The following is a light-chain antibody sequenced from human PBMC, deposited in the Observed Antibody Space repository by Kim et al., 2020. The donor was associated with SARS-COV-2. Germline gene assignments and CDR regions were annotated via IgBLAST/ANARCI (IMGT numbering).Light chain of an antibody. CDR1: QSVNRSF. CDR2: GAS. Sequence: LSHGERATRSCRASQSVNRSFAWYQQRPGHAPRLLIYGASNRATGIPDRFSGSGSGTDFTLTISRLEPEDFAVYYCQQYGSLPFTFGPGTKVDIK. V-gene: IGKV3-20*01. CDR3: QQYGSLPFT. J-gene: IGKJ3*01.